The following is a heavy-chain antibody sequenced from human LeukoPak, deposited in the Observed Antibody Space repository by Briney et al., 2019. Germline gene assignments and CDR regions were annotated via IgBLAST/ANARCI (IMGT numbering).Heavy chain of an antibody. Sequence: GESLKISCKGSGYSFTNYWIAWVRQMPGGGLEWMVIINHSDSDTRYSPSFQGQVTISADKSISLAYLQWSSLKASDSAMYYCARAWNFDYWGQGTLVTVSS. CDR1: GYSFTNYW. V-gene: IGHV5-51*01. CDR3: ARAWNFDY. D-gene: IGHD1-1*01. J-gene: IGHJ4*02. CDR2: INHSDSDT.